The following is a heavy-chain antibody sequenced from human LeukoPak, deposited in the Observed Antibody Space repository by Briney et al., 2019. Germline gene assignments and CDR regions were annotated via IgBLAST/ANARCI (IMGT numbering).Heavy chain of an antibody. D-gene: IGHD2-2*01. Sequence: NSSETLSLTCTVSGGSISSYYWSWIRQPPGKGLEWIGYIYYSGSTNYNPSLKSRVTISVDTSKNQFSLKLSSVTAADTAVYYCARGLPYQDIVVVPAAHGGFDYWGQGTLVTVSS. CDR1: GGSISSYY. J-gene: IGHJ4*02. V-gene: IGHV4-59*01. CDR2: IYYSGST. CDR3: ARGLPYQDIVVVPAAHGGFDY.